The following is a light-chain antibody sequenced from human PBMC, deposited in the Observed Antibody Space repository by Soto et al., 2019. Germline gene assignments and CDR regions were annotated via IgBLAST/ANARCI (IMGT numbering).Light chain of an antibody. CDR1: QIVVYRSNTKNY. CDR2: WAS. Sequence: DIVMTQSPDSLAVSLGERATINCKSSQIVVYRSNTKNYLAWHQQKPGQPPNLLIYWASTRESGVPDRFSGSGSGTDFTLTISSLQAEDVAVYYCPQYYSLPPTFGQGTKVEIK. CDR3: PQYYSLPPT. V-gene: IGKV4-1*01. J-gene: IGKJ1*01.